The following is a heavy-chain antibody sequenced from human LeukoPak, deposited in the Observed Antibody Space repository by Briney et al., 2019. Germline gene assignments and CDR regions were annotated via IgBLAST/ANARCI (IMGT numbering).Heavy chain of an antibody. Sequence: GGSLRLSCAASGFTVSTNYMNWVRQAPGKGLEWVSIIYTGGSRDYADSVKGRFTISRDNSKNTLYLQINSLRAADTAVYYCATSAVGPTSGYSAMDVWGQGTTVTVSS. CDR2: IYTGGSR. V-gene: IGHV3-66*01. CDR3: ATSAVGPTSGYSAMDV. D-gene: IGHD4-23*01. J-gene: IGHJ6*02. CDR1: GFTVSTNY.